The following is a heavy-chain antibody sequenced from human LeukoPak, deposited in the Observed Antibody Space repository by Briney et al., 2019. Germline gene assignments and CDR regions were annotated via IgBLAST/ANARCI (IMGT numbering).Heavy chain of an antibody. D-gene: IGHD3-3*02. CDR1: GASVSAYY. Sequence: SSETLSLTCTVSGASVSAYYWTWIRQPPGKRLEWLGYIHYSGSTNYNPSLNSRVAMSLDASKNQFSLKLSSVSAADTAVYYCVQVRLAGLFDPWGQGTLVTVSS. V-gene: IGHV4-59*02. J-gene: IGHJ5*02. CDR3: VQVRLAGLFDP. CDR2: IHYSGST.